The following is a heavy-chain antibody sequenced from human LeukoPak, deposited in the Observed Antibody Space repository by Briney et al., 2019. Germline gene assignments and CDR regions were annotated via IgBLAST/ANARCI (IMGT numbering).Heavy chain of an antibody. CDR2: IYPGDSDT. Sequence: GESLKISCKGSGYSFTSYWIGWVRQMPGKGLEWMGIIYPGDSDTRYSPSFQGQVTISADKSISTAYLQWSSLKASDTAMYYCARVDTAMVTGPTGIDYWGQGTLVTVSS. J-gene: IGHJ4*02. D-gene: IGHD5-18*01. V-gene: IGHV5-51*01. CDR1: GYSFTSYW. CDR3: ARVDTAMVTGPTGIDY.